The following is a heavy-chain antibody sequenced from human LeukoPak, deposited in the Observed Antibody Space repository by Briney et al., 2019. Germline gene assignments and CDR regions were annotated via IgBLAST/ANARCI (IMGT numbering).Heavy chain of an antibody. V-gene: IGHV1-2*06. J-gene: IGHJ4*02. CDR3: ARESINMLVSDEAPLDY. CDR1: GYTFTDYY. CDR2: INPNSGCR. Sequence: ASVKVSCKAFGYTFTDYYMDWVRQAPGQGLEWMGRINPNSGCRNFAQKFQGRVTMTRDTSISTAYMEMSRLRSDETAVYYCARESINMLVSDEAPLDYWGQGTLVTVSS. D-gene: IGHD2-8*01.